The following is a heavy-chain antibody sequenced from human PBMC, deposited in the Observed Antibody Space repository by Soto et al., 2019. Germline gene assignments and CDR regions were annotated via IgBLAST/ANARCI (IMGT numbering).Heavy chain of an antibody. Sequence: GSLRLSCAGSGFTVSSYSMNWVRQAPGKGLEWVSSISSSSRYIYYADSVKGRFTISRDDAENSLYLQVNSLRVEDTAVYYCARGGDTSGSWPRYWGQGTLVTVSS. J-gene: IGHJ4*02. CDR1: GFTVSSYS. CDR2: ISSSSRYI. CDR3: ARGGDTSGSWPRY. D-gene: IGHD3-22*01. V-gene: IGHV3-21*01.